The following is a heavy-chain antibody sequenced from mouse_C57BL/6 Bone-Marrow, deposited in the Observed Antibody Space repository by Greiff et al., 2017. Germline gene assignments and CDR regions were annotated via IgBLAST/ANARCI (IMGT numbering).Heavy chain of an antibody. V-gene: IGHV1-80*01. CDR2: IYPGDGDT. J-gene: IGHJ3*01. D-gene: IGHD1-1*01. CDR3: ARKDYGSLFAY. Sequence: VMLVESGAELVKPGASVKISCKASGYAFSSYWMNWVKQRPGKGLEWIGQIYPGDGDTNYNGKFKGKATLTADKSSSTAYMQLSSLTSEDSAVYFCARKDYGSLFAYWGQGTLVTVSA. CDR1: GYAFSSYW.